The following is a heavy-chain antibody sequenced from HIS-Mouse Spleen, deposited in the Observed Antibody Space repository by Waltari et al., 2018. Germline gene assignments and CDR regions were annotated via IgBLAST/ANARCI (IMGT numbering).Heavy chain of an antibody. J-gene: IGHJ2*01. D-gene: IGHD6-13*01. CDR2: IYYSGST. Sequence: QLQLQESGPGLVKPSETLSLTCTVPGDSISSSIYPWGWIRQPPGKGREWIGSIYYSGSTYYNPSLKSRVTISVDTSKNQFSLKLSSVTAADTAVYYCAREIPYSSSWYDWYFDLWGRGTLVTVSS. V-gene: IGHV4-39*07. CDR1: GDSISSSIYP. CDR3: AREIPYSSSWYDWYFDL.